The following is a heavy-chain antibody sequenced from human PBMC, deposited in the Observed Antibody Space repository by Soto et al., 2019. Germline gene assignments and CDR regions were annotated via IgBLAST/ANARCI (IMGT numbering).Heavy chain of an antibody. CDR3: ARGRIAVAVHPRYFDY. CDR1: GYTFTSYY. J-gene: IGHJ4*02. Sequence: ASVKVSCKASGYTFTSYYIHWVRQAPGQGLEWMGIINPSGGSTSYAQKFQGRVTMTRDTSTSTVYMELSSLGSEDTAVYYCARGRIAVAVHPRYFDYWGQGTLVTVSS. CDR2: INPSGGST. V-gene: IGHV1-46*01. D-gene: IGHD6-19*01.